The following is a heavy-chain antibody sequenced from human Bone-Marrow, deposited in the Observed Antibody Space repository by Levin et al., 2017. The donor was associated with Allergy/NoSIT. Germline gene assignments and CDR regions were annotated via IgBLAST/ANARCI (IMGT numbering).Heavy chain of an antibody. CDR1: GYTLTELS. J-gene: IGHJ6*02. CDR2: FDPEDGET. Sequence: GESLKISCKVSGYTLTELSMHWVRQAPGKGLEWMGGFDPEDGETIYAQKFQGRVTMTEDTSTDTAYMELSSLRSEDTAVYYCATVQVDSSSWYTQNFYYDYGMDVWGQGTTVTVSS. V-gene: IGHV1-24*01. CDR3: ATVQVDSSSWYTQNFYYDYGMDV. D-gene: IGHD6-13*01.